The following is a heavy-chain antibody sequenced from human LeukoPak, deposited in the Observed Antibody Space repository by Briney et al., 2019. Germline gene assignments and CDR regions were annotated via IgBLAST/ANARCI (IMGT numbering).Heavy chain of an antibody. V-gene: IGHV3-48*03. J-gene: IGHJ6*04. CDR3: AELGITMIGGV. CDR2: ISSSGSTI. Sequence: GGSLRLSCAASGFTFSNYAMHWVRQAPGKGLEWVSYISSSGSTIYYADSVKGRFTISTDNAKNSLYLQMNSLRAEDTAVYYCAELGITMIGGVWGKGTTVTISS. D-gene: IGHD3-10*02. CDR1: GFTFSNYA.